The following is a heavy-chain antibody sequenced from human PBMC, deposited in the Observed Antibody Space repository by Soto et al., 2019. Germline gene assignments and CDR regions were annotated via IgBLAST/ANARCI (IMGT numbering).Heavy chain of an antibody. V-gene: IGHV3-30*18. D-gene: IGHD2-21*02. Sequence: QVQLVESGGGVVQPGRSLRLSCAASGFTFSSYGMHWVRQAPGKGLEWVAVISYDGSNKYYADSVKGRFTISRDNSKNTLYLQMNSLRAEDTAVYYCAKDRELGGVTAIIDYWGQGTLVTVSS. CDR1: GFTFSSYG. J-gene: IGHJ4*02. CDR2: ISYDGSNK. CDR3: AKDRELGGVTAIIDY.